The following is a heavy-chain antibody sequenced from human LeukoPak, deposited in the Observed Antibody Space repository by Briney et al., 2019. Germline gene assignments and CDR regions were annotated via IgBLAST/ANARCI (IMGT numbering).Heavy chain of an antibody. Sequence: GGSLRLSRAASGFTFSSYSMNWVRQAPGKGLEWVSSISSSSSYIYYADSVKGRFTISRDNAKNSLYLQMNSLRAEDTAVYYCARALYYYGSGSLYGMDVWGQGTTVTVSS. D-gene: IGHD3-10*01. CDR2: ISSSSSYI. V-gene: IGHV3-21*01. CDR1: GFTFSSYS. CDR3: ARALYYYGSGSLYGMDV. J-gene: IGHJ6*02.